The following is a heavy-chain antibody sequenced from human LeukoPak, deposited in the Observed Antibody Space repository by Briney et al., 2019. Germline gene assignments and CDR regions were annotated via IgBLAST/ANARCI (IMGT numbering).Heavy chain of an antibody. D-gene: IGHD1-7*01. J-gene: IGHJ4*02. CDR3: AREGGTGTTTFDY. CDR1: GGSISSGDYY. V-gene: IGHV4-30-4*01. CDR2: IYYSGST. Sequence: SQTLSLTCTVSGGSISSGDYYWSWIRQPPGKSLEWIGYIYYSGSTYYNPSLKSRVTISVDTSKNQFSLKLSSVTAADTAVYYCAREGGTGTTTFDYWGQGTLVTVSS.